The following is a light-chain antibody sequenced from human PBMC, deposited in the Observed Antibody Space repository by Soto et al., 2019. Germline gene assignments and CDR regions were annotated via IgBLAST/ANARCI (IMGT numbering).Light chain of an antibody. Sequence: QSALTQPASVSGSPGQSITISCTGTSSDVGGYNYVSWYQHHPGKAPKLMIYDVSNRPSGVSNRFSGSKSGNTASLTISGLQAEDEADYYCSSYTTSSTLVVFGGATKLSVL. CDR2: DVS. J-gene: IGLJ2*01. CDR3: SSYTTSSTLVV. V-gene: IGLV2-14*03. CDR1: SSDVGGYNY.